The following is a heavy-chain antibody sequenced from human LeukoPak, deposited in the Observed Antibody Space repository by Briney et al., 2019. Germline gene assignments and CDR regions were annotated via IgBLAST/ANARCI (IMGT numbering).Heavy chain of an antibody. V-gene: IGHV3-30*18. Sequence: GGSLRLSCSASGFTFSSYGMHWVRQAPAKGLEWVAVISYDGSNKYYTGSVKGRFTISRDNSKNTLYLQMNSLRSEDTAVYYCANGRTYFDYWGQGTLVTVSS. CDR3: ANGRTYFDY. CDR1: GFTFSSYG. CDR2: ISYDGSNK. J-gene: IGHJ4*02.